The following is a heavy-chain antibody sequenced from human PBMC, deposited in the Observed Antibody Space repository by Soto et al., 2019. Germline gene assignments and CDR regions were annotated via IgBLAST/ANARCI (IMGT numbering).Heavy chain of an antibody. V-gene: IGHV1-24*01. CDR2: FDPEDGET. CDR3: AKPFGDCSGGSCSPSHGMDV. CDR1: GYTLTELS. Sequence: ASVKVSCKVSGYTLTELSMHWVRQAPGKGLEWMGGFDPEDGETIYAQKFQGRVTMTEDTSTDTAYMELSSLRSEDTAVYYCAKPFGDCSGGSCSPSHGMDVWGQGTTVTVSS. J-gene: IGHJ6*02. D-gene: IGHD2-15*01.